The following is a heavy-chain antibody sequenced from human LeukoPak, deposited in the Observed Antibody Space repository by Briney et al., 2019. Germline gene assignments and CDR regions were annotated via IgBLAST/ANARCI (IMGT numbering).Heavy chain of an antibody. CDR3: TGDRGVGAAVFFDY. J-gene: IGHJ4*02. CDR2: TYYRSKWYN. D-gene: IGHD6-13*01. CDR1: GDNVSSNSAT. V-gene: IGHV6-1*01. Sequence: SQTLSLTCAIPGDNVSSNSATWNWIRQSPSRGLEWLGRTYYRSKWYNDYAVSVKSRITIIPDTSKNQFSLQLNSVTPDDTALYYCTGDRGVGAAVFFDYWGLGTLVTVSS.